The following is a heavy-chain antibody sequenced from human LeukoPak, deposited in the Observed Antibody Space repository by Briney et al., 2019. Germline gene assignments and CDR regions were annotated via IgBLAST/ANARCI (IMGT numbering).Heavy chain of an antibody. CDR3: AKALPIFGVATNFDY. CDR2: IRGSGGST. D-gene: IGHD3-3*01. CDR1: GFTFSSDA. Sequence: GGSLRLSCAACGFTFSSDAMSCVRHAPGKGLEWGAAIRGSGGSTYSADSVKGRFTISRENSKNTLYLQMNSLRAEDTAVYYCAKALPIFGVATNFDYWGQGTLVTVSS. V-gene: IGHV3-23*01. J-gene: IGHJ4*02.